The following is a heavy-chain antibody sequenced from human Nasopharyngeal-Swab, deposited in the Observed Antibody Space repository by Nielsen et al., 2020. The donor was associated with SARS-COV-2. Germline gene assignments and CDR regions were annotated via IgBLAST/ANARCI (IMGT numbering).Heavy chain of an antibody. CDR3: ARTTTQTPFDS. CDR1: GGSVSSDIYS. J-gene: IGHJ4*02. CDR2: VVYSGLT. D-gene: IGHD1-1*01. V-gene: IGHV4-61*01. Sequence: SETLSLTCTVSGGSVSSDIYSWSWIRQPAGKGLAWIGYVVYSGLTNYNPSLKSRVTISVDTSKDQFSLTLTSVTAADTAMYFFARTTTQTPFDSWDQGTLVAVSS.